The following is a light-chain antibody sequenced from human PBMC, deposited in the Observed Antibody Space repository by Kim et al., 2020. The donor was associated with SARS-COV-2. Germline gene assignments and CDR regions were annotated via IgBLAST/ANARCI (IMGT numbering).Light chain of an antibody. V-gene: IGKV1-8*01. CDR3: QQYYSYPWT. CDR1: QGISSY. J-gene: IGKJ1*01. CDR2: AAS. Sequence: AIRITQSPSSLSASTGDRVTITCRASQGISSYLAWYQQKPGKAPKLLIYAASTLQSGVPSRFSGSGSGTDLTLTISCLQSEDFATYYCQQYYSYPWTFGQGTKVDIK.